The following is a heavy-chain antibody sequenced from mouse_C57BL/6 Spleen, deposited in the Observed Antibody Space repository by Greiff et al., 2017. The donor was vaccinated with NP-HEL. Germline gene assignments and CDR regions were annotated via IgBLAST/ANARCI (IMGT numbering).Heavy chain of an antibody. D-gene: IGHD1-1*01. CDR1: GYTFTSYW. V-gene: IGHV1-69*01. CDR3: ARGGYGRGYFDY. Sequence: QVQLQQPGAELVMPGASVKLSCKASGYTFTSYWMHWVKQRPGQGLEWIGEIDPSDSYTNYNQKFKGKSTLTVDKSSSTAYMQLSSLTSEDSAVYYCARGGYGRGYFDYWGQGTTLTVSS. CDR2: IDPSDSYT. J-gene: IGHJ2*01.